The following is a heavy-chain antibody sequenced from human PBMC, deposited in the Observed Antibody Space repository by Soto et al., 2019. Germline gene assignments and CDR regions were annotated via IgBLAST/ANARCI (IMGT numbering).Heavy chain of an antibody. CDR2: IYPGDSDT. V-gene: IGHV5-51*01. J-gene: IGHJ6*02. Sequence: PGESLKISCMGSGYKVSTWHNFTSYWIAWVRQMPGEGLEWMGIIYPGDSDTRYSPSFQGQVTTSADKSISTAYLQWSSLKASDTAMYYCARQMSPAEAPYYYYGMDVWGQGTTVTVSS. CDR3: ARQMSPAEAPYYYYGMDV. CDR1: GYKVSTWHNFTSYW.